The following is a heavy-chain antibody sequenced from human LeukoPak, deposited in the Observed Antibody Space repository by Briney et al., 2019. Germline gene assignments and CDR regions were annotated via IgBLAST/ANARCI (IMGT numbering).Heavy chain of an antibody. J-gene: IGHJ4*02. CDR1: GYTFTSYV. V-gene: IGHV1-3*03. CDR3: ARDHCTNGVCYKGTLDY. CDR2: INAGNANT. Sequence: ASVKVSCKASGYTFTSYVIHWVRQAPGQRLEWMGWINAGNANTKYSQDFQGRVTITKDTSATTAYMELSSLRSEDMAVYYCARDHCTNGVCYKGTLDYWGREPWSPSPQ. D-gene: IGHD2-8*01.